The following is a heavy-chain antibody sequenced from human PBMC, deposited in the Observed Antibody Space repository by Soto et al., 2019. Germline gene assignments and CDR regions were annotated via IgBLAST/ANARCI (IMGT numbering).Heavy chain of an antibody. CDR1: GGSISSYY. D-gene: IGHD2-2*02. Sequence: QVQLQESGPGLVKPSETLSLTCTVSGGSISSYYWSWIRQPPGKGLEWIGYIYYSGSTNYNPSLKSRVTISVDTSKNQFSLKLSSVTAADTAVYYCARWMVVPAAIRGYYYYYGMDVWGQGTTVTVSS. CDR2: IYYSGST. V-gene: IGHV4-59*01. J-gene: IGHJ6*02. CDR3: ARWMVVPAAIRGYYYYYGMDV.